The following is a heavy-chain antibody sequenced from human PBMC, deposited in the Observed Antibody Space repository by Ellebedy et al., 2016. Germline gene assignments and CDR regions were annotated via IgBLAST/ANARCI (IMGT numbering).Heavy chain of an antibody. CDR1: GFTFSSYS. J-gene: IGHJ6*02. CDR3: AKEARWFGELIGMDV. D-gene: IGHD3-10*01. V-gene: IGHV3-21*01. CDR2: ISSSSSYI. Sequence: GGSLRLSXAASGFTFSSYSMNWVRQAPGKGLEWVSSISSSSSYIYYADSVKGRFTISRDNAKNSLYLQMNSLRAEDTAVYYCAKEARWFGELIGMDVWGQGTTVTVSS.